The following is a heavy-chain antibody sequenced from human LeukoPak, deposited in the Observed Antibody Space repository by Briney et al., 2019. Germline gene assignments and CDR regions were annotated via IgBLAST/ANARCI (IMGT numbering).Heavy chain of an antibody. CDR2: IYHSGST. D-gene: IGHD6-13*01. CDR1: GYSISSGYY. Sequence: SETLSLTCTVSGYSISSGYYWGWIRQPPGKGLEWIGSIYHSGSTYYNPSLKSRVTILVDTSKNHFSLKLSSVTAADTAVYYCARYSSSWSFDYWGQGTLVTVSS. J-gene: IGHJ4*02. V-gene: IGHV4-38-2*02. CDR3: ARYSSSWSFDY.